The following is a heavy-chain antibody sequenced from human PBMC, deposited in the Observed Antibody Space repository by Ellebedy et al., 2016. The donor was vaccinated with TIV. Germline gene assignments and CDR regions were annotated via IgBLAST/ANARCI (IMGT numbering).Heavy chain of an antibody. CDR3: ARAGSSGWEAYFDL. D-gene: IGHD6-19*01. V-gene: IGHV3-30*03. J-gene: IGHJ2*01. CDR1: EFTFNTYG. Sequence: PGGSLRLSCAASEFTFNTYGMNWVRQAPGKGLEWVALISSDGSSKSYADSVKGRFTISRDNSKNTLYLQMNSLREGDTAVYYCARAGSSGWEAYFDLWGRGTLVTVSS. CDR2: ISSDGSSK.